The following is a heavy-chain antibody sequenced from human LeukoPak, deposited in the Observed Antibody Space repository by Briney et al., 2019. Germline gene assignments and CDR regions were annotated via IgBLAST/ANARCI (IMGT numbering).Heavy chain of an antibody. CDR3: ARVPSSSDWFDP. V-gene: IGHV1-69*05. J-gene: IGHJ5*02. Sequence: SVKVSCKASVGTFSSYAISWVRQAPGQGLEWMGRIIPIFGTANYAQKFQGRVTITTDESTSTAYMELSSLRSEDTAVYYCARVPSSSDWFDPWGQGTLVTVSS. CDR1: VGTFSSYA. CDR2: IIPIFGTA. D-gene: IGHD6-13*01.